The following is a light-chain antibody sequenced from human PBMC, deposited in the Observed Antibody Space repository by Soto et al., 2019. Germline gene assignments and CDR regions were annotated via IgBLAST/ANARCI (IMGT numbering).Light chain of an antibody. CDR2: GAS. CDR1: QSVSTNY. V-gene: IGKV3-20*01. J-gene: IGKJ1*01. CDR3: QQYGSSPPT. Sequence: EIVLTQSPGTLSLSPGERATLSCRASQSVSTNYLAWYQRKPGQAPRLLIYGASSRATGIPDRFCGSGSGTDFTLTITRLEPEDFAVYYCQQYGSSPPTFGQGTKVEIK.